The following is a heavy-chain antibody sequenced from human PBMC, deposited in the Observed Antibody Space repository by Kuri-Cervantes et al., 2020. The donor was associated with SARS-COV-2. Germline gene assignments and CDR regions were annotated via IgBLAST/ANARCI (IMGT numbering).Heavy chain of an antibody. CDR3: ARSIIAVAGFGGRDY. V-gene: IGHV3-72*01. D-gene: IGHD6-19*01. Sequence: GESLKISCAASGFTFSDHYMDWVRQAPGKGLEWVGRTRNKANSYTTEYAASVKGRFTISRDDSKNSLYLQMDSLKTEDTAVYYCARSIIAVAGFGGRDYWGQGALVTVSS. CDR2: TRNKANSYTT. J-gene: IGHJ4*02. CDR1: GFTFSDHY.